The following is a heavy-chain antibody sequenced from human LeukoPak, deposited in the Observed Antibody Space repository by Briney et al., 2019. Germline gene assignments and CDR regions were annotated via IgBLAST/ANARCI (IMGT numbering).Heavy chain of an antibody. Sequence: SKTLSLTCTVSGGSISSYYWSWIRQPAGKGLEWIGRIYTSGSTNYNPSLKSRVTMSVDTSKNQFSLKLSSVTAADTAVYYCARATYYYGSGSYDHFDYWGQGTLVTVSS. D-gene: IGHD3-10*01. CDR1: GGSISSYY. CDR3: ARATYYYGSGSYDHFDY. CDR2: IYTSGST. J-gene: IGHJ4*02. V-gene: IGHV4-4*07.